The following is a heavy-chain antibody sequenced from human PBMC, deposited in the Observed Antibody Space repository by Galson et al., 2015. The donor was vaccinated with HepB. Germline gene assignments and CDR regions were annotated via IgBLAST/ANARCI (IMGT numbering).Heavy chain of an antibody. CDR3: ASGPIVGAPPPGY. CDR2: IIPILGIA. V-gene: IGHV1-69*02. J-gene: IGHJ4*02. D-gene: IGHD1-26*01. CDR1: GGTFSSYT. Sequence: SVKVSCKASGGTFSSYTISWVRQAPGQGLEWVGRIIPILGIANYAQKFQGRVTITADKSTGTAYMELSSLKSEDTAVYYCASGPIVGAPPPGYWGQGTLVTVSS.